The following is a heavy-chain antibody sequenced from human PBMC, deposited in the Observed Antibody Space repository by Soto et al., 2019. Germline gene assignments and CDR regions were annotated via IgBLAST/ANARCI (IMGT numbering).Heavy chain of an antibody. Sequence: GGSLRLSCAASGFTFSSYAMSWVRQAPGKGLEWVSAISGSGGSTYYADSVKGRFTISRDNSKNTLYLQMNSLRAEDTAVSYCAKVNTMVGGVKCPLDAFDMWGQGTMVTVSS. J-gene: IGHJ3*02. D-gene: IGHD3-10*01. CDR3: AKVNTMVGGVKCPLDAFDM. V-gene: IGHV3-23*01. CDR1: GFTFSSYA. CDR2: ISGSGGST.